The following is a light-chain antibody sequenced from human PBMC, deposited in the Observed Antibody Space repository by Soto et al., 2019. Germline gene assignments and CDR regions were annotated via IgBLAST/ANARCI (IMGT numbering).Light chain of an antibody. CDR2: NNH. V-gene: IGLV1-44*01. Sequence: QSVLTQPPSASGIPGQRVTISCSGSRSNIGSNNVNWYQQLPGTAPRLLTFNNHLRPSGVPDRFSGSKSGTSASLAISGLQSEHEGDYYCAAWDDSLDGYVFGTGTKLTVL. CDR3: AAWDDSLDGYV. CDR1: RSNIGSNN. J-gene: IGLJ1*01.